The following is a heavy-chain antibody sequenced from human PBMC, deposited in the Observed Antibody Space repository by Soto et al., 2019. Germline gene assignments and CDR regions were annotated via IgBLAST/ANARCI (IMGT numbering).Heavy chain of an antibody. CDR1: GFTFSSYA. Sequence: GGSLRLSCAASGFTFSSYAMNWVRQAPGKGLEWVSVIYSGGSTYYADSVKGRFTISRDNSKNTLYLQMNSLRAEDTAVYYCARHGYNYGGGYFDYWGQGTLVTVSS. V-gene: IGHV3-66*04. J-gene: IGHJ4*02. CDR2: IYSGGST. CDR3: ARHGYNYGGGYFDY. D-gene: IGHD5-18*01.